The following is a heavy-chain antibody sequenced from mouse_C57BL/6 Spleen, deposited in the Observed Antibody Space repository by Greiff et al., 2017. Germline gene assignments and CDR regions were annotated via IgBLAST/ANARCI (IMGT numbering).Heavy chain of an antibody. V-gene: IGHV1-52*01. CDR2: IDPSDSET. CDR3: ARGAYYYGSSPHWYFDV. D-gene: IGHD1-1*01. J-gene: IGHJ1*03. Sequence: QVQLKQPGAELVRPGSSVKLSCKASGYTFTSYWMHWVKQRPIQGLEWIGNIDPSDSETHYNQKFKDKATLTVDKSSSTAYLQLSSLTSEDSAVYYCARGAYYYGSSPHWYFDVWGTGTTVTVSS. CDR1: GYTFTSYW.